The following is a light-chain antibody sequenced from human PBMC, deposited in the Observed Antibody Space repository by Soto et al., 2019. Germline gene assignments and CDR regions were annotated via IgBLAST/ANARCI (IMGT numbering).Light chain of an antibody. CDR1: QGISGS. Sequence: DILMTQSPSSLSASVGDRVTVTCRASQGISGSLAWYQHKPGQAPKVLIYATSTLQSGVPSRFSGSGSGAEFTLTISSLQSEDFATYYCQPYNDYPLTFGGGTKVDIK. V-gene: IGKV1-9*01. J-gene: IGKJ4*01. CDR2: ATS. CDR3: QPYNDYPLT.